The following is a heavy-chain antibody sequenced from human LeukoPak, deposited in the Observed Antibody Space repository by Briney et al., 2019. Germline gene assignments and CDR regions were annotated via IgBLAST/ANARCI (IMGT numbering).Heavy chain of an antibody. J-gene: IGHJ4*02. CDR1: GFTFSSYS. CDR3: ARGPSGYHNT. V-gene: IGHV3-30*03. CDR2: ISYDGSNK. Sequence: PGGSLRLSCAASGFTFSSYSMNWVRQAPGKGLEWVALISYDGSNKYYADSVKGRFTISRDNSKNTLYLQMNSPRAEDTAVYYCARGPSGYHNTGGQGTLVTVSS. D-gene: IGHD5-12*01.